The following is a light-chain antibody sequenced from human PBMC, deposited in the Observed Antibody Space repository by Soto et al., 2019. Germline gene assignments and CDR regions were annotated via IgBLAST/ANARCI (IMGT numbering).Light chain of an antibody. CDR3: AGWDDSLNGRV. CDR1: SSNIGSNT. V-gene: IGLV1-44*01. Sequence: QSVLTQPPSASGTPGRRVTISCSGSSSNIGSNTVNWYQQLPGTAPKLLIYSNNQRPSGVPDRFSGSKSGTSASLAISGLQSEDEADYYCAGWDDSLNGRVFGGGTKLTVL. J-gene: IGLJ3*02. CDR2: SNN.